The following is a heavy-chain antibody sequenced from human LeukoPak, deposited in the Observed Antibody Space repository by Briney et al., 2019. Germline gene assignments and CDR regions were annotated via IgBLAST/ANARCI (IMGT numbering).Heavy chain of an antibody. Sequence: PSETLSLTCTVSGGSISSGGYYWSWIRQHPGKGLEWIGYIYYSGSTSYNPSLKSRVTISVDTSKNQFSLKLSSVTAADTAVYYCARQWELRGWFDPWGQGTLVTVSS. CDR1: GGSISSGGYY. V-gene: IGHV4-61*08. CDR2: IYYSGST. CDR3: ARQWELRGWFDP. D-gene: IGHD1-26*01. J-gene: IGHJ5*02.